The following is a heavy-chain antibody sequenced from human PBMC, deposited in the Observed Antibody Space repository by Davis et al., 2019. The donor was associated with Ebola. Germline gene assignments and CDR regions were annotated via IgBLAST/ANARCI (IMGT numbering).Heavy chain of an antibody. Sequence: GGSLRLSFAASGFTFSTYAMHWVRQAPGKGLEWVAVVSYDGSGKYYPDSVEGRFAISRDNSKNTVYLQMNSLRVEDAAVYFCARGGEDIVVVVPSTHDYWGQGTLVTVSS. CDR1: GFTFSTYA. D-gene: IGHD2-15*01. CDR2: VSYDGSGK. V-gene: IGHV3-30*09. CDR3: ARGGEDIVVVVPSTHDY. J-gene: IGHJ4*02.